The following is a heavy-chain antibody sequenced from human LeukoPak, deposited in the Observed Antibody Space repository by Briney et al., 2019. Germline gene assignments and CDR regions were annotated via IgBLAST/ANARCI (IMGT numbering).Heavy chain of an antibody. Sequence: GGSLRLSCAASGFRFSNYWMTWVRQTPGKGLEWVAHIKQDGSEKYYVDSVKGRFTISRDNAKNSLYLQMNSLRADDTAVYFCARDREGSSGYDFWGQGTLVTVSS. CDR1: GFRFSNYW. CDR3: ARDREGSSGYDF. D-gene: IGHD6-13*01. CDR2: IKQDGSEK. V-gene: IGHV3-7*04. J-gene: IGHJ4*02.